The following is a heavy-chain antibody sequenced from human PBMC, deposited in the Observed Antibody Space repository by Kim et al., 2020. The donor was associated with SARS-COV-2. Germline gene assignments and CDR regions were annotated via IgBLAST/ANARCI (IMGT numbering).Heavy chain of an antibody. J-gene: IGHJ6*02. V-gene: IGHV3-33*01. D-gene: IGHD3-16*01. CDR2: NK. CDR3: ARDMRNCMDV. Sequence: NKYYADSVKGRFTISRDNSKNTLYLQMNSLRAEDTAVYYCARDMRNCMDVWGQGTTVTVSS.